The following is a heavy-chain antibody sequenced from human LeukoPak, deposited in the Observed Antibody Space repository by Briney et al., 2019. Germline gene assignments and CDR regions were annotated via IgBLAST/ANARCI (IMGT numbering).Heavy chain of an antibody. Sequence: SETLSLTCTVSGGSISSYYWSWLRQPPGKGLEWIGYIYYSGSTNYNPSLKSRVTISVDTSKNQFSLKLSSVTAADTAVYYCARTNGELDYYYYGMDVWGQGTTVTVSS. CDR1: GGSISSYY. D-gene: IGHD3-10*01. J-gene: IGHJ6*02. V-gene: IGHV4-59*01. CDR3: ARTNGELDYYYYGMDV. CDR2: IYYSGST.